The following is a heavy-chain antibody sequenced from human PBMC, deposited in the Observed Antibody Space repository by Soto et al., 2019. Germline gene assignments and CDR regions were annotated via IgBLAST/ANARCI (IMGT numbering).Heavy chain of an antibody. CDR2: IYYSGST. Sequence: SETLSLTCTVSGGSISSGGYYWSWIRQHPGKGLEWIGYIYYSGSTYYNPSLKSRVTISVDTSKNQFSLKLSSVTAADTAVYYCARGTGIDGYSRSDYWGQGTLVTVSS. CDR3: ARGTGIDGYSRSDY. D-gene: IGHD2-15*01. CDR1: GGSISSGGYY. V-gene: IGHV4-31*03. J-gene: IGHJ4*02.